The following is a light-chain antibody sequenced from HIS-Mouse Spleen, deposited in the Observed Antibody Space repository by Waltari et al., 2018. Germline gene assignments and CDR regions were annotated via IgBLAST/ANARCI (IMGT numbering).Light chain of an antibody. Sequence: QSALPQPPSASGSPGQSVTISCTGTSSDVGGHNYVPWYQQHPGKAPKLMIYEVSKRPSRVPDRFSGSKSGNTASLTVSGLQAEEEADYYCSSYAGSNNYVFGTGTKVTGL. J-gene: IGLJ1*01. V-gene: IGLV2-8*01. CDR2: EVS. CDR3: SSYAGSNNYV. CDR1: SSDVGGHNY.